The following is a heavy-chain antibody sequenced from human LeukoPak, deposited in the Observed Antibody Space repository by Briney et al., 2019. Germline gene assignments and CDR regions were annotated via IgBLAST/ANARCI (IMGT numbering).Heavy chain of an antibody. D-gene: IGHD3-16*01. V-gene: IGHV1-69*01. J-gene: IGHJ4*02. CDR1: GESFRTSG. Sequence: SVKVSCKTSGESFRTSGISWVRQAPGQGLEWLGGIVPIFGIPSYARSFQGRVMIVADESTRTVYLEVRNLRSEDTAVFFCARGLGEVPFDYWGQGSLVTVSS. CDR2: IVPIFGIP. CDR3: ARGLGEVPFDY.